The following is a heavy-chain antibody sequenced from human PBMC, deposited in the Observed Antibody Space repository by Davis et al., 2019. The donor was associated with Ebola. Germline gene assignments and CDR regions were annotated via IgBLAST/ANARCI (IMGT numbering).Heavy chain of an antibody. V-gene: IGHV3-64D*06. CDR1: GFTFSSYA. D-gene: IGHD2-15*01. CDR3: VKDRGGWYCSGGSCYSGRLDY. CDR2: ISSNGGST. Sequence: GESLKISCSASGFTFSSYAMHWVRQAPGKGLEYVSAISSNGGSTYYADSVKGRFTISRDNSKNTLYLQMSSLRAEDTAVYYCVKDRGGWYCSGGSCYSGRLDYWGQGTLVTVSS. J-gene: IGHJ4*02.